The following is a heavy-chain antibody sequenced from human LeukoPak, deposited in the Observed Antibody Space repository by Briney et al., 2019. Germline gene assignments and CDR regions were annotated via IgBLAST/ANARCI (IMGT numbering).Heavy chain of an antibody. CDR2: ISGSGGRT. Sequence: GGSVRLLCAPSGFTVSSYAMRWAHQAPGEGREWVSAISGSGGRTYYAGSVKGRFSISRDNSKNTLYLQMNSLRAEDTAVYYCAFAGSNYSSRPSNYYYGMDVWGQGTTDSVCS. J-gene: IGHJ6*02. V-gene: IGHV3-23*01. D-gene: IGHD6-13*01. CDR1: GFTVSSYA. CDR3: AFAGSNYSSRPSNYYYGMDV.